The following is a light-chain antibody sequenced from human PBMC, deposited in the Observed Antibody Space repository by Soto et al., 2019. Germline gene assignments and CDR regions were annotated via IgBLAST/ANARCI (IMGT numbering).Light chain of an antibody. Sequence: QSALTQPASVSGSPGQSITISCTGTSSDIGSHNFVSWHQQHPGKAPKFIIYGVSNRPSGVSNRFSGSKSGNTASLTISGLQADDEADYYCSSYTSISTRVFGGGTQLTVL. J-gene: IGLJ3*02. CDR3: SSYTSISTRV. CDR1: SSDIGSHNF. CDR2: GVS. V-gene: IGLV2-14*01.